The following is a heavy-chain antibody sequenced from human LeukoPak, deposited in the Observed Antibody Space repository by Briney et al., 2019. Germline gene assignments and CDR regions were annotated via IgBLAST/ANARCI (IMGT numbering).Heavy chain of an antibody. CDR2: INHSGTN. Sequence: SETLSLTCAVYGRSFSDYYWSWVRQPPGKGLEWIGEINHSGTNRYNLSLKSRLTISIDTSKNQFSLKLSSVTAADTAKYYCARSYYYDGFDYSLGFWGQGTLVTVSS. J-gene: IGHJ4*02. V-gene: IGHV4-34*01. D-gene: IGHD3-22*01. CDR3: ARSYYYDGFDYSLGF. CDR1: GRSFSDYY.